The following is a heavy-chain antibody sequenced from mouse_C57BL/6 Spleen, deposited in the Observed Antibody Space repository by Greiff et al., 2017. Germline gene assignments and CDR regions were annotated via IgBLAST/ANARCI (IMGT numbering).Heavy chain of an antibody. V-gene: IGHV10-3*01. D-gene: IGHD1-1*02. J-gene: IGHJ2*01. CDR3: VREELWSYYYDY. Sequence: EVQVVESGGGLVQPKGSLKLSCAASGFTFNTYAMHWVRQAPGKGLEWVARIRSKSSNYATYYADSVKDRFTISRDDSQSMLYLQMNNLKTEDTAMYYCVREELWSYYYDYWGQGTTLTVSS. CDR1: GFTFNTYA. CDR2: IRSKSSNYAT.